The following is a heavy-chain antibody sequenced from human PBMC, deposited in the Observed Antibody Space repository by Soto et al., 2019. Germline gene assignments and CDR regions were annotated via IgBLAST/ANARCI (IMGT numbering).Heavy chain of an antibody. Sequence: SETLSLTCTVSGGSISSGGYYWSWIRQHPGKGLEWIGYIYYSGSTYYNPSLKSRVTISVDTSKNQFSLKLSSVTAADTAVYYCARVYRDPLYGYPPPYFDYWGQGTLVTVSS. CDR1: GGSISSGGYY. V-gene: IGHV4-31*03. J-gene: IGHJ4*02. CDR2: IYYSGST. CDR3: ARVYRDPLYGYPPPYFDY. D-gene: IGHD5-18*01.